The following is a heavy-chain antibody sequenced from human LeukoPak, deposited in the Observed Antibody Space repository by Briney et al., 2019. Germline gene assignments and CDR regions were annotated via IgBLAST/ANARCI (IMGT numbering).Heavy chain of an antibody. V-gene: IGHV3-33*01. J-gene: IGHJ4*02. D-gene: IGHD6-13*01. CDR2: IWYDGSNK. CDR1: GFTFSSYG. CDR3: ARVIAAAGTVPGFFDY. Sequence: GRSLRLSCAASGFTFSSYGMHWVRQAPGKGLEWVAVIWYDGSNKYYADSVKGRFTISRDNSKNTLYLQMNSLRAEDTAVYYCARVIAAAGTVPGFFDYWGQGTLVTVSS.